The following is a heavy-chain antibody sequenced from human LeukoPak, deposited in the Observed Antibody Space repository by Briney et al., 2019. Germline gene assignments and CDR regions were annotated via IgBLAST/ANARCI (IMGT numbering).Heavy chain of an antibody. D-gene: IGHD2-2*01. Sequence: SETLFLTCTVSGRSISSSSYYWGWIRQPPGKGLEWFGSIYYSGSTYYYPSLKSRVTISVDTSKNQLSLTLSSVTAADTAVYYGARPRGGYCSSASCSDAFDIWGQGTMVTVSS. CDR2: IYYSGST. V-gene: IGHV4-39*01. J-gene: IGHJ3*02. CDR3: ARPRGGYCSSASCSDAFDI. CDR1: GRSISSSSYY.